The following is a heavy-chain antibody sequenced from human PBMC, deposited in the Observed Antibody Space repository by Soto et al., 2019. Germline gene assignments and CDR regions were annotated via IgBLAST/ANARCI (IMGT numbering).Heavy chain of an antibody. CDR2: IYYSGST. V-gene: IGHV4-59*01. CDR3: ARLNYGDYVWFDP. D-gene: IGHD4-17*01. Sequence: SETLSLTCTVSGGSISSYYWSLIRQPPGKGLEWIGYIYYSGSTNYNPSLKSRVTISVDTSKNQFSLKLSSVTAADTAVYYCARLNYGDYVWFDPWGQGTLVTVSS. CDR1: GGSISSYY. J-gene: IGHJ5*02.